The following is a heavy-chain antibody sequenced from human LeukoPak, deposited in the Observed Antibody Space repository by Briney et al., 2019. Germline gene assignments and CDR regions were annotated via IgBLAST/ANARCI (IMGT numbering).Heavy chain of an antibody. Sequence: SETLSLTCTVSGGSISSGSYYWSWIRQPAGKGLEWIGRIYTSGSTNYNPSLKSRVTISVDTSKNQFSLELSSVTAADTAVYYCARGGGYSGYEDFDYWGQGTLVTVSS. CDR2: IYTSGST. D-gene: IGHD5-12*01. V-gene: IGHV4-61*02. CDR1: GGSISSGSYY. CDR3: ARGGGYSGYEDFDY. J-gene: IGHJ4*02.